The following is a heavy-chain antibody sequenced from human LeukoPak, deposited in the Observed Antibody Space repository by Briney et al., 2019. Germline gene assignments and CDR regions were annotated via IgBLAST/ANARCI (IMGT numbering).Heavy chain of an antibody. J-gene: IGHJ6*02. CDR3: ARGGITMLWGVIPHYDAMDV. D-gene: IGHD3-10*01. V-gene: IGHV4-31*02. CDR2: IYYTVNT. CDR1: GGSVTKGGYY. Sequence: SQTLSLTCTVSGGSVTKGGYYWSWIRQRPGKGLEWIGYIYYTVNTHYNPALGGRVTMSVDTSKNQFSLKLNSVTAADTAEYFCARGGITMLWGVIPHYDAMDVWGQGTTVTVSS.